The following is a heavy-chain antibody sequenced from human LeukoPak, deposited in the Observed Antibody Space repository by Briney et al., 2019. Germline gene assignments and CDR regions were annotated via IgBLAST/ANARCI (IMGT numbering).Heavy chain of an antibody. CDR2: ISSSSSYI. Sequence: GGSLRLSCAASGFTFSSYSMNWVRQAPGKGLELVSSISSSSSYIYYADSVKGRFTISRDNAKNSLYLQMNSLRAEDTAVYYCASALNTVDHWFDPWGQGTLVTVSS. V-gene: IGHV3-21*01. D-gene: IGHD2-15*01. CDR1: GFTFSSYS. J-gene: IGHJ5*02. CDR3: ASALNTVDHWFDP.